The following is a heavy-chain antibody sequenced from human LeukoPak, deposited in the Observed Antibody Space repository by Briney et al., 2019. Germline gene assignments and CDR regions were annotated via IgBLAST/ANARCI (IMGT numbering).Heavy chain of an antibody. V-gene: IGHV1-2*02. Sequence: ASVKVSCEASGYTFTGYYMHWVRQAPGQGLEWMGWINPNSGGTNYAQKFQGRVTMTRDTSISTAYMELSRLRSDDTAVYYCARGSVSYYDSSGYPPDYWGQGTLVTVSS. CDR3: ARGSVSYYDSSGYPPDY. D-gene: IGHD3-22*01. CDR2: INPNSGGT. CDR1: GYTFTGYY. J-gene: IGHJ4*02.